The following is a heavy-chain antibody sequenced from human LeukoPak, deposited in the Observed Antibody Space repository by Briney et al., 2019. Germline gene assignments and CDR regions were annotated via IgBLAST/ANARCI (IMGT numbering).Heavy chain of an antibody. CDR2: IYYSGST. V-gene: IGHV4-39*07. Sequence: PSETLSLTCTVSGGFISSSSYYWGWIRQPPGKGLEWIGSIYYSGSTYYNPSLKSRVTISVDTSKNQFSLKLSSVTAADTAVYYCARGLGYSSSRYPYNWFDPWGQGTLVTVSS. D-gene: IGHD6-13*01. J-gene: IGHJ5*02. CDR1: GGFISSSSYY. CDR3: ARGLGYSSSRYPYNWFDP.